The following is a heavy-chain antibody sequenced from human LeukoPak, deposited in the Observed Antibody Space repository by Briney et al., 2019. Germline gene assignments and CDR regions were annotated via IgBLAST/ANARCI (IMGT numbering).Heavy chain of an antibody. CDR2: IYYSGST. V-gene: IGHV4-39*01. CDR1: GGSISSSSYY. CDR3: ATLKVVVPATSFDP. Sequence: SETLSLTCTVSGGSISSSSYYWGWIRQPPGKGLEWIGSIYYSGSTYYNPSLKSRVTISVDTSKNQFSLKLSSVTAADTAVYYCATLKVVVPATSFDPWGQGTLVTVSS. D-gene: IGHD2-2*01. J-gene: IGHJ5*02.